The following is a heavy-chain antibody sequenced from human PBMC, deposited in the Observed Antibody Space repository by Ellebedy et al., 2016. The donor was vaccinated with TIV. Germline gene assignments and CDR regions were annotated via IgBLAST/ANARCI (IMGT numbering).Heavy chain of an antibody. J-gene: IGHJ4*02. CDR1: GASISTNNTY. CDR2: SGVYN. CDR3: AGQPPLNVMVRGVVYFDS. V-gene: IGHV4-39*01. Sequence: PSETLSLTCTVYGASISTNNTYWGWIRQPPGTGLEWIGSSGVYNYYNPSLKSRVAISVDTSKNQFSLKLSSVTAADTAVYYCAGQPPLNVMVRGVVYFDSWGQGTLVTVSS. D-gene: IGHD3-10*01.